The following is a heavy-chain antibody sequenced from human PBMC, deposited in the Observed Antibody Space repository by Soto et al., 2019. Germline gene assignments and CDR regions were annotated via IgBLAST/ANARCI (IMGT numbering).Heavy chain of an antibody. CDR2: FDPEDGET. V-gene: IGHV1-24*01. D-gene: IGHD3-22*01. Sequence: ASVKVSCKVSGYTLTELSMHWVRQAPGKGLEWMGGFDPEDGETIYAQKFQGRVTMTEDTSTDTAYMELSSLRSEDTAAYYCATGGYDSSGYYSARYYGMDVRGQGTTVTVSS. CDR3: ATGGYDSSGYYSARYYGMDV. CDR1: GYTLTELS. J-gene: IGHJ6*02.